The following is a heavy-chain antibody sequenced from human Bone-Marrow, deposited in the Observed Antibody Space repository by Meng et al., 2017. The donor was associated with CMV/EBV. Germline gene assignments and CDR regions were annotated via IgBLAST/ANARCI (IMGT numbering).Heavy chain of an antibody. J-gene: IGHJ4*02. V-gene: IGHV4-59*08. Sequence: GSLRLSCTVSGGSISSYYWSWIRQPPGKGLEWIGYIYYSGSTNYNPSLKSRVTISVDTSKNQFSLKLSSVTAADTAVYYCGCCSSTSLSRGGDYCDYWGQGKLVNVDS. CDR2: IYYSGST. CDR3: GCCSSTSLSRGGDYCDY. D-gene: IGHD2-2*01. CDR1: GGSISSYY.